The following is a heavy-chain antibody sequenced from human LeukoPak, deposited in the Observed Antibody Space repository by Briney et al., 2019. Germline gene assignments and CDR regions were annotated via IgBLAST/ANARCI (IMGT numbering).Heavy chain of an antibody. CDR3: ASLRRDGYNCNY. V-gene: IGHV4-30-4*08. Sequence: PSQTLSLTCTVSGGSISSGDYYWSWIRQPPGKGLEWIGYIYYSGSTYCNPSLKSRVTISVDTSKNQFSLKLSSVTAADTAVYYCASLRRDGYNCNYWGQGTLVTVSS. CDR2: IYYSGST. J-gene: IGHJ4*02. D-gene: IGHD5-24*01. CDR1: GGSISSGDYY.